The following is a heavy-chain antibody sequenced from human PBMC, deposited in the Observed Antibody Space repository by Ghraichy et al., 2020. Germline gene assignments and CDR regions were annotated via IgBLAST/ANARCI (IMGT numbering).Heavy chain of an antibody. Sequence: ASVKVSCKASGYTFTSYGISWVRQAPGQGLEWMGWISAYNGNTNYAQKLQGRVTMTTDTSTSTAYMELRSLRSDDTAVYYCARDPRKMWGVTRVYWFDPWGQGTLVTVSS. CDR3: ARDPRKMWGVTRVYWFDP. CDR2: ISAYNGNT. V-gene: IGHV1-18*01. CDR1: GYTFTSYG. J-gene: IGHJ5*02. D-gene: IGHD4-11*01.